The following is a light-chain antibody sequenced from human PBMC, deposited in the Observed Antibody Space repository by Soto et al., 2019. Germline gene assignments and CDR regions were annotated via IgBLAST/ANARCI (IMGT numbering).Light chain of an antibody. Sequence: EIVLTQSPGTLSLSPGERATLSCRASQSVSSSYLAWYQRKPGQAPRLLIYGASSRATGIPDRFCGSGSGTDFTLTISRLEPEDFAVYYCQQYDSSPKTFGQGTKVDNK. V-gene: IGKV3-20*01. CDR1: QSVSSSY. CDR2: GAS. CDR3: QQYDSSPKT. J-gene: IGKJ1*01.